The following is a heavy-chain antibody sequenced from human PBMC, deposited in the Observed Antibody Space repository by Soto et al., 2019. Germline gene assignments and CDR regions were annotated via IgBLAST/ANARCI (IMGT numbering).Heavy chain of an antibody. D-gene: IGHD3-22*01. CDR1: GFTFSSYA. Sequence: GGSLRLSCAASGFTFSSYAMSWVRQAPGKGLEWVSAISGSGGSTHYADSVKGRFTISRDNSKNTLYLQMNSLRAEDTAVYYCAKTRGYYYDSSGYYYFDYWGQGTLVTVSS. V-gene: IGHV3-23*01. CDR3: AKTRGYYYDSSGYYYFDY. J-gene: IGHJ4*02. CDR2: ISGSGGST.